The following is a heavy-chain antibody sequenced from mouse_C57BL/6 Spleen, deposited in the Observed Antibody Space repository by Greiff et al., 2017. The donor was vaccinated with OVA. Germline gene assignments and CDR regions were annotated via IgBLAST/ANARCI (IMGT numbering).Heavy chain of an antibody. D-gene: IGHD2-4*01. CDR3: ASLEDYDGFAY. J-gene: IGHJ3*01. Sequence: DVKLVESGGGLVQPGGSLSLSCAASGFTFTDYYMSWVRQPPGKALEWLGFIRNKANGYTTEYSASVKGRFTISRDNSQSILYLQMNALRAEDSATYYCASLEDYDGFAYWGQGTLVTVSA. V-gene: IGHV7-3*01. CDR2: IRNKANGYTT. CDR1: GFTFTDYY.